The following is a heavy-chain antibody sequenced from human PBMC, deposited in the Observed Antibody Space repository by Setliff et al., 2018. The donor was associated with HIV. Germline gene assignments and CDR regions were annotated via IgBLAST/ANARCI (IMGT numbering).Heavy chain of an antibody. D-gene: IGHD5-18*01. V-gene: IGHV1-69*02. J-gene: IGHJ4*02. CDR3: AFRDTAMVTIDY. CDR1: GGTFSSYT. Sequence: SVKVSCKASGGTFSSYTISWVRQAPGQGLEWMGRIIPILGIANYAQKFQGRVTITADKPTSTAYMELSSLRSEDTAVYYCAFRDTAMVTIDYWGQGTLVTVSS. CDR2: IIPILGIA.